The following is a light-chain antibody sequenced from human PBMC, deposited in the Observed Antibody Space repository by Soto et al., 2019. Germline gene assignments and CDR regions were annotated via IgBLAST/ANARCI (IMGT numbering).Light chain of an antibody. CDR2: DVT. CDR1: SSDVGGFEY. Sequence: QSALSQPAAVSGSPGQSITISCPGASSDVGGFEYVSWYQHQPAKAPKLIIYDVTKRPSGVSNRFSGSKSGNTASLTIAGIQAEDEGDYYCSSITRSSTSVFGPGTKVTVL. CDR3: SSITRSSTSV. V-gene: IGLV2-14*01. J-gene: IGLJ1*01.